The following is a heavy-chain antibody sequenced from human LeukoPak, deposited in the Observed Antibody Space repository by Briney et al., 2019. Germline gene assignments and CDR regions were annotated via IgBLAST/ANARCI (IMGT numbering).Heavy chain of an antibody. V-gene: IGHV3-53*01. CDR2: IYSGGST. CDR3: AKESIGSGWVWAY. Sequence: PGGSLRLSCAASGFTVSSNYMSWVRQAPGKGLEWVSVIYSGGSTYYADSVKGRFTISRDNSKNTLYLQMNSLRAEDTAVYYCAKESIGSGWVWAYWGQGTLVTVSS. D-gene: IGHD6-19*01. J-gene: IGHJ4*02. CDR1: GFTVSSNY.